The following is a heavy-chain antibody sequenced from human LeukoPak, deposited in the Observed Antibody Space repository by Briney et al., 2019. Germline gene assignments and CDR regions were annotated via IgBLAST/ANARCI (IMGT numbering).Heavy chain of an antibody. CDR2: IIPIFGTP. D-gene: IGHD3-22*01. CDR1: GCTFSSYG. V-gene: IGHV1-69*05. J-gene: IGHJ4*02. Sequence: SVKVSCKASGCTFSSYGISWVRQAPGQGLEWMGGIIPIFGTPNYAQKFQGRLTITTDESTSTAYMELSSLRSEDTAVYYCARDRYYDSSGYSRYFDYWGQGTLVTDSS. CDR3: ARDRYYDSSGYSRYFDY.